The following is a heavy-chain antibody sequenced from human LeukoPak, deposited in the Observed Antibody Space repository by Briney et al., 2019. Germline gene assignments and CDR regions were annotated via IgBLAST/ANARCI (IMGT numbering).Heavy chain of an antibody. V-gene: IGHV4-38-2*02. CDR1: GYSISSGYY. Sequence: SETLSLTCTVSGYSISSGYYWGWIRQPSGKGLEWIGSIYHSGSTYYNPSLKSRVTISVDTSKNQFSLKLSSVTAADTAVYYCARDFTYYYDSSGFRGYAFDIWGQGTMVTVSS. J-gene: IGHJ3*02. CDR2: IYHSGST. CDR3: ARDFTYYYDSSGFRGYAFDI. D-gene: IGHD3-22*01.